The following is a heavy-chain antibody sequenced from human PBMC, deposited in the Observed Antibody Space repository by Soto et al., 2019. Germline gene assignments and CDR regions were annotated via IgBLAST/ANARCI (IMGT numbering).Heavy chain of an antibody. CDR1: GFILRSYA. CDR2: LSSSGVMT. D-gene: IGHD3-22*01. Sequence: GGSLRLSYSASGFILRSYAMPWVRQAPGTGLESLSSLSSSGVMTDYADSVKGRVTISRDNSKNIVYLQMSSLRLEEEAVYYCVKETNYYDTSGYDRTFDYWAQGALVTVSS. CDR3: VKETNYYDTSGYDRTFDY. J-gene: IGHJ4*02. V-gene: IGHV3-64D*08.